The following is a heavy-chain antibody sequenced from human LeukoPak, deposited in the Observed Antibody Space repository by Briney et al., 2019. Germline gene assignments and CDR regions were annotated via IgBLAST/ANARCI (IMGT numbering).Heavy chain of an antibody. Sequence: GGTLRLSCAASGFTFSSYGMSWVRQAPGKGLEWVSAISGSGGSTYYADSVKGRFTISRDNSKNTLYLQMNSLRAEDTAVYYCAKPHWGLRYYYGSGNGDISNYYMDVWGEGTTVIVSS. CDR1: GFTFSSYG. V-gene: IGHV3-23*01. D-gene: IGHD3-10*01. CDR2: ISGSGGST. CDR3: AKPHWGLRYYYGSGNGDISNYYMDV. J-gene: IGHJ6*03.